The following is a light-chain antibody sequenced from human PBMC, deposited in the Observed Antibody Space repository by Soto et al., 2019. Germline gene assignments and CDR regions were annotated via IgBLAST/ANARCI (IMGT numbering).Light chain of an antibody. J-gene: IGKJ2*01. CDR1: QSVSSN. V-gene: IGKV3-15*01. CDR3: QQYNDSPRA. Sequence: EIVMTQSPATLSVSPGEGATLSCRASQSVSSNLAWYQQKPGQAPRLLIYGASTRAAGIPARFSGSGSGTEFTLTISGLQSEHFAVYYCQQYNDSPRAFGQGTKLEIK. CDR2: GAS.